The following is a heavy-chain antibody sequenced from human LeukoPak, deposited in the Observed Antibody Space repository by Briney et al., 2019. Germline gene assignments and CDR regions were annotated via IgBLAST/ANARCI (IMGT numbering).Heavy chain of an antibody. CDR1: GGSFSGYY. V-gene: IGHV4-34*01. CDR3: ARRLVDSSASQVSDH. Sequence: SSETLSLTCAVYGGSFSGYYWSWIRQSPGEGLEGIGEINDSGVTNCNPSLESRVILSVDTSKNQFSLRLSSVTAADTAVYYCARRLVDSSASQVSDHWGQGTLVTVSS. D-gene: IGHD2-2*01. CDR2: INDSGVT. J-gene: IGHJ4*02.